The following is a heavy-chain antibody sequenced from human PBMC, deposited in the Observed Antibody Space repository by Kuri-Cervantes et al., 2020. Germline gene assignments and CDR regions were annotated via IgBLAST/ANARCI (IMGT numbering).Heavy chain of an antibody. D-gene: IGHD6-25*01. Sequence: LSLTGAASGFTFSSYAMSWVRQAPGKGLEWVSAISGSGGSTYYADSVKGRFTISRDNSKNTLYLQMNSLRAEDTAVYYCARGGKYSSGPYYFDYWGQGTLVTVSS. CDR1: GFTFSSYA. V-gene: IGHV3-23*01. CDR2: ISGSGGST. J-gene: IGHJ4*02. CDR3: ARGGKYSSGPYYFDY.